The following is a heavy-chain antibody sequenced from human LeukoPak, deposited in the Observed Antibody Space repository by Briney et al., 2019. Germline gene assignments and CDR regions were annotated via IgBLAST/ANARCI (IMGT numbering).Heavy chain of an antibody. CDR3: AREPYSSSWTLGDYFDY. Sequence: SETLSLTCTVSGGSISSYYWSWIRQPPGKGLEWIGYIYYGGRTNYNPSLRSRVTMSVDTSKNQFSLKLSSVTAADTAVYYCAREPYSSSWTLGDYFDYWGQGTLVTVSS. J-gene: IGHJ4*02. CDR2: IYYGGRT. CDR1: GGSISSYY. V-gene: IGHV4-59*12. D-gene: IGHD6-13*01.